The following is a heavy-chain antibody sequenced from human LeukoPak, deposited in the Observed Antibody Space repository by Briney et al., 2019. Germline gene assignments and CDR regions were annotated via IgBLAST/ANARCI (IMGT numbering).Heavy chain of an antibody. CDR3: ARNNGMDV. V-gene: IGHV3-7*03. J-gene: IGHJ6*02. CDR2: VNRDGSET. CDR1: GLTFNNAW. Sequence: PGGSLRLSCAASGLTFNNAWMNWVRQAPGRGPEWVANVNRDGSETYYLDSVKGRFTISKDNAKNSLYLQMNSLRAEDTALYHCARNNGMDVWGQGTTVIVSS.